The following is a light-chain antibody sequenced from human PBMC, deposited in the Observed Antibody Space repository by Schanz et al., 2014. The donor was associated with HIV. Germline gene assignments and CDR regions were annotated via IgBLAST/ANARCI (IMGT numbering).Light chain of an antibody. CDR1: QSIIEW. V-gene: IGKV1-5*03. CDR3: LQYNDYAYS. CDR2: EAS. J-gene: IGKJ2*03. Sequence: DIQMTQSPSTLSASVGDRITITCRASQSIIEWLAWYQQKPGQAPNLLISEASTLESGVPSRFSGTGSGTEFTLTISSLQPDDFATYFCLQYNDYAYSFGQGTKLEIK.